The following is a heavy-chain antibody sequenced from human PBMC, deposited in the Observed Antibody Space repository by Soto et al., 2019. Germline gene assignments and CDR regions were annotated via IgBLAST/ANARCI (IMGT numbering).Heavy chain of an antibody. CDR2: MYYGGSP. Sequence: SEPLSLRCTVFGYSISSSGEYWGWIRQPPGEGLEWIGRMYYGGSPYSNPSLKSRVTIPADTSKNQFSLKLSSVTAAEPAVYYCASHRISGWYLDYWRQGTLVTASP. CDR1: GYSISSSGEY. J-gene: IGHJ4*02. V-gene: IGHV4-39*01. CDR3: ASHRISGWYLDY. D-gene: IGHD6-19*01.